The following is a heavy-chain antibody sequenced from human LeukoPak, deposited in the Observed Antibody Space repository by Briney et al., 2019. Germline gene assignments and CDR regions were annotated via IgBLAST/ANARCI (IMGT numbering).Heavy chain of an antibody. CDR3: ARLFAGTFDY. D-gene: IGHD1-14*01. CDR1: GGSFSGYY. CDR2: INHSGST. J-gene: IGHJ4*02. V-gene: IGHV4-34*01. Sequence: PSETLSLTCAVYGGSFSGYYWSWIRQPPGKGLEWIGEINHSGSTNYNPSLKGRVTISVDTSKNQFSLKLSSVTAADTAVYYCARLFAGTFDYWGQGTLVTVSS.